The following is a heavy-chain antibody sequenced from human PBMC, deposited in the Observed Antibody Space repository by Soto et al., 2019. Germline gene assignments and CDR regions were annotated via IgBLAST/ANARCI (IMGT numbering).Heavy chain of an antibody. CDR3: AKRSGWSISY. V-gene: IGHV3-23*01. J-gene: IGHJ4*02. D-gene: IGHD6-19*01. CDR1: GFTFSSYE. CDR2: ISGSGGST. Sequence: GGSLRLSCAASGFTFSSYEMNWVRQAPGKGLEWVSAISGSGGSTYYADSVKGRFTISRDNSKNTLYLQMNSLRAEDTAVYYCAKRSGWSISYWGQGTLITVSS.